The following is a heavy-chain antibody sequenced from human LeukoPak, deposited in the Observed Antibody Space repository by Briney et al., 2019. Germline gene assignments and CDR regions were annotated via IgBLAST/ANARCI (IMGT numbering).Heavy chain of an antibody. D-gene: IGHD1-14*01. CDR2: MNPNSGNT. Sequence: ASVKVSCTASGYTFTSYDINWVRQATGQGLEWMGWMNPNSGNTGYAQKFQGRVTMTRNTSISTAYMELSSLRSEDAAVYYCARALTGRKIDYWGQGTLVTVSS. V-gene: IGHV1-8*01. CDR1: GYTFTSYD. CDR3: ARALTGRKIDY. J-gene: IGHJ4*02.